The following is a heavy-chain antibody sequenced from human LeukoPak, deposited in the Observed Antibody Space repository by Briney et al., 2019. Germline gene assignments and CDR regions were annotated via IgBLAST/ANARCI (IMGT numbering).Heavy chain of an antibody. D-gene: IGHD1-26*01. CDR1: GFTFSSYW. CDR2: MNIDGSEK. J-gene: IGHJ4*02. V-gene: IGHV3-7*01. CDR3: ARDPVEWELLLDY. Sequence: PGGSLRLSCAASGFTFSSYWMGWVRQAPGKRLEWVANMNIDGSEKYYADSAKGRFTISRDNARNSVYLQMNSQRVEDTAVYYCARDPVEWELLLDYWGQGTLVTVSS.